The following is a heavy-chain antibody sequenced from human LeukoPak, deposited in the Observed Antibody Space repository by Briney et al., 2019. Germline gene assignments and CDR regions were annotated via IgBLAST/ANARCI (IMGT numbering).Heavy chain of an antibody. J-gene: IGHJ4*02. D-gene: IGHD4-17*01. CDR2: IYSGGST. V-gene: IGHV3-66*02. CDR1: GFTVSSNY. Sequence: GGSLRLSCAASGFTVSSNYMSWVRQALGKGLEWVSVIYSGGSTYYADSVKGRFTIPRDNSKNTLYLQMNSLRAEDTAVYYCARDTRTTVIPYFDYWGQGTLVTVSS. CDR3: ARDTRTTVIPYFDY.